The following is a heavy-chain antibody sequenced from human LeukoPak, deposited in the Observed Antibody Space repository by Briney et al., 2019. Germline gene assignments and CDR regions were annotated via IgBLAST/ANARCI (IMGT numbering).Heavy chain of an antibody. Sequence: GGSLRLSCVASGFNFNDYAMHWVRQAPGKGLEWVSGISWNSRTKDYADSVKGRFIISRDYAQRSLFLQMNSLATEDTAFYYCAKAAADWYFDVWGRGTLVTVSS. CDR1: GFNFNDYA. D-gene: IGHD6-25*01. J-gene: IGHJ2*01. CDR3: AKAAADWYFDV. CDR2: ISWNSRTK. V-gene: IGHV3-9*01.